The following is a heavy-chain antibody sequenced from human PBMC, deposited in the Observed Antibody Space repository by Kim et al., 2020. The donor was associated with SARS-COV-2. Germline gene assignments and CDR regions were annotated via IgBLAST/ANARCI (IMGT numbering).Heavy chain of an antibody. D-gene: IGHD1-26*01. Sequence: GGYLRLSCGASGFNVGDYYMNWVRQAPGKGLQWVAVIYISGSVYYADSVKGRFTISRDTSKNTLYLQMNSLRLDDSAVYFCVRGPTAVGQNWGLGTLVTVSS. CDR3: VRGPTAVGQN. CDR1: GFNVGDYY. V-gene: IGHV3-53*05. CDR2: IYISGSV. J-gene: IGHJ4*02.